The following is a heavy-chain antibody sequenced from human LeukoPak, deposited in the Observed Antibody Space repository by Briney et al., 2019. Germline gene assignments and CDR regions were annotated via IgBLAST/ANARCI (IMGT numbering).Heavy chain of an antibody. CDR1: GGTFSSYA. Sequence: SVKVSCKASGGTFSSYAISWVRQAPGQGLEWMGGIIPIFGTANYAQKFQGRVTITADESTSTAYMELRSLRSEDTAVYYCARDLGGARNWFDPWGQGTLVTVSS. V-gene: IGHV1-69*13. D-gene: IGHD1-26*01. CDR2: IIPIFGTA. CDR3: ARDLGGARNWFDP. J-gene: IGHJ5*02.